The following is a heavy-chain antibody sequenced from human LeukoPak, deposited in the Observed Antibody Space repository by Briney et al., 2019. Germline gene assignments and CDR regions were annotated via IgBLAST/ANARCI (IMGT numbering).Heavy chain of an antibody. D-gene: IGHD5-12*01. CDR2: ISGDGAIK. Sequence: PGGSVTLSCAGSAFTFEDYGMHWFRHGPGKGLEWVSLISGDGAIKHYKDSVKGRFTISRDNSKNSIYLKMISLKTHDPSLSDCAKDTQYSGRVFDYWGQGTPVTVSS. CDR3: AKDTQYSGRVFDY. J-gene: IGHJ4*02. CDR1: AFTFEDYG. V-gene: IGHV3-43*02.